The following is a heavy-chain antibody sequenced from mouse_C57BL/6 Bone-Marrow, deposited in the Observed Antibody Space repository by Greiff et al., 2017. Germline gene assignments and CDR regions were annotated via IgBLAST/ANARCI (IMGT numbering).Heavy chain of an antibody. CDR2: ISDGGSYT. J-gene: IGHJ4*01. D-gene: IGHD1-1*01. CDR3: ARGELRSYYYAMDY. Sequence: EVKLVESGGGLVKPGGSLKLSCAASGFTFSSYAMSWVRQTPEKRLEWVATISDGGSYTYYPDNVKGRFTISSDNAKNNLYLPMSHLKSEDTAMYYCARGELRSYYYAMDYWGQGTSVTVSS. V-gene: IGHV5-4*03. CDR1: GFTFSSYA.